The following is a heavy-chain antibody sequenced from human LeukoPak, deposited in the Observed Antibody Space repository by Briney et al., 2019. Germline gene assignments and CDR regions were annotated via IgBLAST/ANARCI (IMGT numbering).Heavy chain of an antibody. D-gene: IGHD4-17*01. V-gene: IGHV4-39*07. J-gene: IGHJ5*02. CDR3: ARALRATVTSWIDP. Sequence: SETLSLTCFVSGGSISNTNYYWGWIRQPPGKGLEWIGSIYYSGSTYYNPSLKSRVTISVDTSKNQFSLKLSSVTAADTAVYYCARALRATVTSWIDPWGQGTLVTVSS. CDR2: IYYSGST. CDR1: GGSISNTNYY.